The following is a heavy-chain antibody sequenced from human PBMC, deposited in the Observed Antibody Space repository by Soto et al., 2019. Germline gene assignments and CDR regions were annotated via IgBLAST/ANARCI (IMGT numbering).Heavy chain of an antibody. CDR2: INPSGGTT. D-gene: IGHD6-19*01. CDR1: GYTFTSHY. J-gene: IGHJ4*02. Sequence: ASVKVSCKASGYTFTSHYIHWVRQAPGQGPEWVGTINPSGGTTNYAQKFQGRVTITRDTSTSTVYMQLSSLTSEDTAVFYCARVLGSGWFDYWGQGTLVTVSS. CDR3: ARVLGSGWFDY. V-gene: IGHV1-46*01.